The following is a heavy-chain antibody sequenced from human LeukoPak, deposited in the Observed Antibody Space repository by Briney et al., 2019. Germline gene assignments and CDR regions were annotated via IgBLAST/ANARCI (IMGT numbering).Heavy chain of an antibody. J-gene: IGHJ4*02. Sequence: SETLSLTCTVSGGSISSYYWSWIRQPPGKGLEWIGYIFYSGSTNYNPSLKSRVTISLDTSKNQFSLKLSSVTAADTAVYYCAREVAATIDYWGQGTLVTVSP. CDR3: AREVAATIDY. CDR1: GGSISSYY. V-gene: IGHV4-59*01. D-gene: IGHD5-24*01. CDR2: IFYSGST.